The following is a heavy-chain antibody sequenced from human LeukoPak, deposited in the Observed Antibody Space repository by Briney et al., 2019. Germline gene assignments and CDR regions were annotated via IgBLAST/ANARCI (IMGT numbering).Heavy chain of an antibody. Sequence: GESLKISCKGSGYNFTNYWIAWVRQMPGKGLEWMGIIYPRDSDTRYSPSFQGQVTISADKSISTAYLQWSSPKASDTAVYYCAREFVAFHFTLEQQLVNWGQGTLVTVSS. J-gene: IGHJ4*02. CDR1: GYNFTNYW. CDR2: IYPRDSDT. CDR3: AREFVAFHFTLEQQLVN. V-gene: IGHV5-51*01. D-gene: IGHD6-13*01.